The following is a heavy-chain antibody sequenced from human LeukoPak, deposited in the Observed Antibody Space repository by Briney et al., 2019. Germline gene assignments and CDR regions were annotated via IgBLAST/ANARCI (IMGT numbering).Heavy chain of an antibody. CDR2: IIPIFGIA. D-gene: IGHD6-13*01. J-gene: IGHJ6*02. V-gene: IGHV1-69*04. CDR1: GGTFSSYA. Sequence: SVKVSCKASGGTFSSYAISWVRQAPGQGLEWMGRIIPIFGIANYAQKFQGRVTITADKSTSTAYMELSSLRSEDTAVYYCASDQGGIAAAGTRYYYGMDVWGQGTTVTVSS. CDR3: ASDQGGIAAAGTRYYYGMDV.